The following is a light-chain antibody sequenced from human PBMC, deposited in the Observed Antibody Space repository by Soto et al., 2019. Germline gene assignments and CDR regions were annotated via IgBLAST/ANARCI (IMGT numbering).Light chain of an antibody. V-gene: IGKV1-27*01. Sequence: TQSPDTLSLSPGERVTITCRASQPISNCLVWYQQKPGKAPNLLIYAASTLQSGVPSRFSGSGSGTDFTLTISRLQPEDVATYYCQKYNGVPLTFGGGTKVDI. CDR3: QKYNGVPLT. J-gene: IGKJ4*01. CDR1: QPISNC. CDR2: AAS.